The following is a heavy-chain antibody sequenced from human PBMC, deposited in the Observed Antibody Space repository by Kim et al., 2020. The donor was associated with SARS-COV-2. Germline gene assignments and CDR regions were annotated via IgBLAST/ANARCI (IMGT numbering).Heavy chain of an antibody. Sequence: GGSLRLSCAASGFTFNSYAMSWVRQAPGKGLEWVSSISGSGATTYCADSVKGRFTISRDNSKNTLYLQMNSLRAEDTAVYYCAKGRYTSARYNWFDPWGQGTLVTVSS. V-gene: IGHV3-23*01. CDR1: GFTFNSYA. J-gene: IGHJ5*02. CDR3: AKGRYTSARYNWFDP. CDR2: ISGSGATT. D-gene: IGHD6-19*01.